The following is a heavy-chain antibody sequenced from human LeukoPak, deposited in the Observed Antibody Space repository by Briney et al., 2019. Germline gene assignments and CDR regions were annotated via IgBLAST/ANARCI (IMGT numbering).Heavy chain of an antibody. CDR1: GGSISSGGYY. J-gene: IGHJ4*02. CDR3: ARDPGGSSPYDN. Sequence: PSETLSLTCTVSGGSISSGGYYWSWIRQHPGKGLEWIGYIYYSGSTYYNPSLKSRVTISVDTSKNQFSLKLSSVTAADTAVYYCARDPGGSSPYDNWGQGTLVTVSS. D-gene: IGHD1-26*01. CDR2: IYYSGST. V-gene: IGHV4-31*03.